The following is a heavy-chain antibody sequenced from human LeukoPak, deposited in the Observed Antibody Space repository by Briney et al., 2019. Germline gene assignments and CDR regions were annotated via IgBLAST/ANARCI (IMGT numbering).Heavy chain of an antibody. CDR3: ARDGTT. Sequence: PSETLSLTCAVSGGSISSSNWWSWVRQPPGKGLEWIGEINHSGSTNYNPSLKSRVTISVDTSKNQFSLKLSSVTAADTAVYYCARDGTTWGQGTLVTVSS. J-gene: IGHJ5*02. CDR2: INHSGST. D-gene: IGHD1-26*01. CDR1: GGSISSSNW. V-gene: IGHV4-4*02.